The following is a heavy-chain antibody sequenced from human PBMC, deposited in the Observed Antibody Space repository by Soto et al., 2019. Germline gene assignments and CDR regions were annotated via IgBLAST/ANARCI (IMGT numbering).Heavy chain of an antibody. V-gene: IGHV4-34*01. D-gene: IGHD3-9*01. Sequence: SETLSLTCAVYGGSFSGYYWSWIRQPPGKGLEWIGEINHSGSTNYNPSLKSRVTISVDTSKNQFSLKLSSVTAADTAVYYCARERYFDWLLLDAFDIWGQGTMVTVSS. CDR1: GGSFSGYY. CDR2: INHSGST. CDR3: ARERYFDWLLLDAFDI. J-gene: IGHJ3*02.